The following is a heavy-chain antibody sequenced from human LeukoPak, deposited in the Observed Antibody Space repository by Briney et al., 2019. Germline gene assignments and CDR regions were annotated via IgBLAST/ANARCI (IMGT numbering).Heavy chain of an antibody. CDR1: GGSISSSSYY. CDR3: ARSFSGSPHYYQYGMDV. V-gene: IGHV4-39*07. J-gene: IGHJ6*02. Sequence: PSETLSLTCTVSGGSISSSSYYWGWIRQPPGKGLEWIGSIYYSGSTYYNPSLKSRVTISVDTSKNQFSLKLSSVTAADTAMYYCARSFSGSPHYYQYGMDVWGQGTTVTVSS. D-gene: IGHD3-10*01. CDR2: IYYSGST.